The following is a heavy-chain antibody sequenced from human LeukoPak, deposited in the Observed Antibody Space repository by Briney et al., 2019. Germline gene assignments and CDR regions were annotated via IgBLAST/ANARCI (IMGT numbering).Heavy chain of an antibody. J-gene: IGHJ3*02. CDR3: ARDSEYCSSGSCSPGASDI. CDR1: GFTLSSYA. D-gene: IGHD2-15*01. Sequence: GGSLRLSCAASGFTLSSYAMSWVRQGPGKGLEWVSAISVSGNTYHADSVKGRFTISRDSSKNTLYLQMNSLRAGDAAVYYCARDSEYCSSGSCSPGASDIWGQGTMVTVSS. CDR2: ISVSGNT. V-gene: IGHV3-23*01.